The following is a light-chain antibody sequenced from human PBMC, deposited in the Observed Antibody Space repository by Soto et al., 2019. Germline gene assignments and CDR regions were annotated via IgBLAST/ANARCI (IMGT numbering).Light chain of an antibody. CDR1: HSISSY. Sequence: DIQTTQSPSSLSASVGDRFTITCLASHSISSYLNFYQQKPGKAPELLIYAASSLQSGVPSRFSGSGSGTEFTLTISSLQPEDFATYYCQQSYSTPLTFGGGTKGDIK. CDR2: AAS. J-gene: IGKJ4*01. V-gene: IGKV1-39*01. CDR3: QQSYSTPLT.